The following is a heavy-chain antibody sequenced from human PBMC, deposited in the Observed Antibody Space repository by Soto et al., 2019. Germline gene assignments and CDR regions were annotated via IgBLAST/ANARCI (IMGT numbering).Heavy chain of an antibody. CDR2: IYPSDSDT. Sequence: GESLKISCQGSGYNFAGYWIAWVRQMPGKGLELMGIIYPSDSDTRYRPSFQGQVTISADKSISSAYLQWSSLRASDTAMYYCARGGVSTRTFDYWGQGTPVTVSS. J-gene: IGHJ4*02. CDR3: ARGGVSTRTFDY. CDR1: GYNFAGYW. D-gene: IGHD3-3*01. V-gene: IGHV5-51*01.